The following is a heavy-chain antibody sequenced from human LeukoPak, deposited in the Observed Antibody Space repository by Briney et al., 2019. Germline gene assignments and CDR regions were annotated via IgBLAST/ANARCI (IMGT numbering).Heavy chain of an antibody. CDR3: AKGYYMDV. V-gene: IGHV3-9*01. CDR2: ISWNSGSI. J-gene: IGHJ6*03. Sequence: GGSLRLSCVASGFTFDDYAIHWVRQAPGKGPEWVSGISWNSGSIGYADSVKGRFTISRDNAKNSLYLQMNSLRAEDTALYYCAKGYYMDVWGKGTTVTVSS. CDR1: GFTFDDYA.